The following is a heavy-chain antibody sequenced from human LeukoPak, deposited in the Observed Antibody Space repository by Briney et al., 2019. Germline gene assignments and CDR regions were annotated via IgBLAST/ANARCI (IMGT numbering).Heavy chain of an antibody. J-gene: IGHJ4*02. Sequence: ASVKVSCKASGYTFTGYYMHWVRQAPGQGLEWMGWINPNSGNTGYAQKFQGRVTMTRNTSISTAYMELSSLRSEDTAVYYCARKLTMVRGVISSFSYWGQGTLVTVSS. CDR2: INPNSGNT. CDR1: GYTFTGYY. D-gene: IGHD3-10*01. V-gene: IGHV1-8*02. CDR3: ARKLTMVRGVISSFSY.